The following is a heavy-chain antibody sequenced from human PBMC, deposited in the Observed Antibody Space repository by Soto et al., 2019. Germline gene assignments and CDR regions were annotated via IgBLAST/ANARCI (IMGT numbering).Heavy chain of an antibody. CDR3: ATMKGGYQSYCSGMDV. CDR2: IIPIFGTA. CDR1: GGTFTSYA. J-gene: IGHJ6*02. D-gene: IGHD3-16*02. V-gene: IGHV1-69*12. Sequence: QVQLVQSGAEVKKPGSSVKVSCKASGGTFTSYAISWVRQAPGQGLEWVGGIIPIFGTADYAQKFQGRVTITAXXXTXXAYMELSSLRSEDTAVYYCATMKGGYQSYCSGMDVWGQGTTVTVSS.